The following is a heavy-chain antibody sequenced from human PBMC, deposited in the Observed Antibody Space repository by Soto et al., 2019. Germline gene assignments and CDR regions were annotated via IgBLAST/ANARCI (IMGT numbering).Heavy chain of an antibody. Sequence: QITLKESGPTLVKPTQTLTLTCTLSGFSLSTSGVGVGWIRQPPGKALEWLALIYWDDDKRYSPSLKSRLTITKDTSNNQVVLTMTNMDPVDTATYYCAHRPSYCSGGSCYSGFDYWGQGTLVTVSS. CDR2: IYWDDDK. CDR1: GFSLSTSGVG. D-gene: IGHD2-15*01. CDR3: AHRPSYCSGGSCYSGFDY. J-gene: IGHJ4*02. V-gene: IGHV2-5*02.